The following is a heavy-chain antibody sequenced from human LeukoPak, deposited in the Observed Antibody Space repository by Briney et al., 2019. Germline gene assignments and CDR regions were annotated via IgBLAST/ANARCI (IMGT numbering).Heavy chain of an antibody. J-gene: IGHJ4*02. D-gene: IGHD2-15*01. CDR1: GGSISSGGYS. Sequence: SETLSLTCAVSGGSISSGGYSWSWIRQPPGKGLEWIGYIYHSGSTYYNPSLKSRVTISVDRSENQFSLKLSSVTAADTAVYYCARVSIIGGHIDYWGQGTLVTVSS. V-gene: IGHV4-30-2*01. CDR3: ARVSIIGGHIDY. CDR2: IYHSGST.